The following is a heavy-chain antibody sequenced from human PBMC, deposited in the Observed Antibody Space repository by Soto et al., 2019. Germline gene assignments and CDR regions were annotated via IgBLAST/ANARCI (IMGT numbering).Heavy chain of an antibody. CDR3: AVAGLTSGFGLDV. CDR2: ISYDGTNK. J-gene: IGHJ6*02. V-gene: IGHV3-30*03. Sequence: QVQLVESGGGVVQPGRSLRLSCAASGFSFSSYGMHWVRQAPGKGLEWVTVISYDGTNKYYADSGKGRVTISRDNSKNTLYLQMNSLRPEDTAVYYCAVAGLTSGFGLDVWGQGTTVTVSS. D-gene: IGHD4-4*01. CDR1: GFSFSSYG.